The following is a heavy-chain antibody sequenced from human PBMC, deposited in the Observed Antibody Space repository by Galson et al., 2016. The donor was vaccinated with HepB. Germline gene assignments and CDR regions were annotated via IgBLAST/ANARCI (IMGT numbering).Heavy chain of an antibody. CDR3: ARGGTGITMGRGLDN. V-gene: IGHV3-30*03. CDR2: IAYDGTDK. Sequence: SLRLSCAASGFTFSSHVMYWVRQAPGKGLEWVAVIAYDGTDKYYADSVKGRFTISRDNSKNTLFLEMNGLRGGDTAVYYCARGGTGITMGRGLDNWGQGTLVTVSS. CDR1: GFTFSSHV. J-gene: IGHJ4*02. D-gene: IGHD3-10*01.